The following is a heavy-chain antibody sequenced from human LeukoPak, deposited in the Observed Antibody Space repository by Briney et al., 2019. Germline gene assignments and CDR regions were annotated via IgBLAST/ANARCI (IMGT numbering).Heavy chain of an antibody. Sequence: GGSLRHSCAASGFTFSSYGMHWVRQAPGKGLEWVAVIWYDGSNKYYADSVKGRFTISRDNSKNTLYLQMNSLRAEDTAVYYYAKDTGYYYDSSGMDYWGQGTLVTVSS. D-gene: IGHD3-22*01. CDR2: IWYDGSNK. V-gene: IGHV3-33*06. CDR3: AKDTGYYYDSSGMDY. J-gene: IGHJ4*02. CDR1: GFTFSSYG.